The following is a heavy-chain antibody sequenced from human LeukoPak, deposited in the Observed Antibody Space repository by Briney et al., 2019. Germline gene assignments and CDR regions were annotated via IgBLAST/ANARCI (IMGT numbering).Heavy chain of an antibody. CDR3: ARGGSYDSSGYMVYY. D-gene: IGHD3-22*01. CDR1: GFTVSSNY. CDR2: IYSGGST. J-gene: IGHJ4*02. Sequence: GGSLRLSCAASGFTVSSNYMSWVRQAPGKGLEWVSVIYSGGSTYYADSVKGRFTISRDNSKNTLYLQMNSLRAEDTAVYYCARGGSYDSSGYMVYYWGQGTLVTVSS. V-gene: IGHV3-53*01.